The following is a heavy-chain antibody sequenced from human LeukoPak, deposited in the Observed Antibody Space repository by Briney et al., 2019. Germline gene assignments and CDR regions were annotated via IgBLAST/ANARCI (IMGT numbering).Heavy chain of an antibody. J-gene: IGHJ3*02. V-gene: IGHV3-13*01. CDR2: IGTAGDT. CDR1: GFTFSSYD. D-gene: IGHD3-22*01. CDR3: ARGGGYYFKDAFDI. Sequence: GGSLRLSCAASGFTFSSYDMHWVRQATGKGLEWGSAIGTAGDTYYPGSVKGRFTISRENAKNSLYLQMNSLRAGDTAVYYRARGGGYYFKDAFDIWGPGTMVTVSS.